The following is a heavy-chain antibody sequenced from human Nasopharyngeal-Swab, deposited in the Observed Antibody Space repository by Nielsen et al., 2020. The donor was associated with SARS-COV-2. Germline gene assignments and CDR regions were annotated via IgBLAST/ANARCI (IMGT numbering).Heavy chain of an antibody. Sequence: SETLSLTCAVYGGSFSGYYWSWIRQPPGKGLEWIGEINHSGSTNYNPSLKSRVTISVDTSKNQFSLKLSSVTAADTAVYYCAREISDAFDIWGQGTTVTVSS. CDR2: INHSGST. J-gene: IGHJ3*02. CDR1: GGSFSGYY. D-gene: IGHD3-3*01. CDR3: AREISDAFDI. V-gene: IGHV4-34*01.